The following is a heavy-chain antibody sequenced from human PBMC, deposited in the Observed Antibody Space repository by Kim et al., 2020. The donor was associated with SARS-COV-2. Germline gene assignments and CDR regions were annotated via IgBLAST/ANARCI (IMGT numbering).Heavy chain of an antibody. J-gene: IGHJ4*02. CDR3: ARAGDYCSSTSCYHLHY. V-gene: IGHV4-31*03. Sequence: SETLSLTCTVSGGSISSGGYYWSWIRQHPGKGLEWIGYIYYSGSTYYNPSLKSRVTISVDTSKNQFSLKLSSVTAADTAVYYCARAGDYCSSTSCYHLHYWGQGTLVTVSS. D-gene: IGHD2-2*01. CDR2: IYYSGST. CDR1: GGSISSGGYY.